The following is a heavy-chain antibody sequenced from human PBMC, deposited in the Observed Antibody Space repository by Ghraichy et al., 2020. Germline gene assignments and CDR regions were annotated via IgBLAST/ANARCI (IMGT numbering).Heavy chain of an antibody. CDR3: ASRARDFDY. J-gene: IGHJ4*02. CDR1: GGTFSSYA. V-gene: IGHV1-69*04. D-gene: IGHD3-10*01. CDR2: IIPILVIA. Sequence: SVKVSCKASGGTFSSYAISWVRQAPGQGLEWIGRIIPILVIANYAQKFLGRVTITADKSTSTAYMELSSLRSEDTVVYYCASRARDFDYWGQGTLVTVSS.